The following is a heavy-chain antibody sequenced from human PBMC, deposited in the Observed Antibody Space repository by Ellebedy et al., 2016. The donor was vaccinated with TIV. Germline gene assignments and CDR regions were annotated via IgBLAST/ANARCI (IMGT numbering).Heavy chain of an antibody. D-gene: IGHD3-10*01. Sequence: GESLKISXAASGFTFSSYWMSWVRQAPGKGLEWVAVISYDGTNKYYADSVKGRFTISRDNSKSTLCLQMNSLRAEDTAVYYCAKRGYYYDAFDIWGQGTMVTVSS. CDR3: AKRGYYYDAFDI. V-gene: IGHV3-30*18. CDR1: GFTFSSYW. CDR2: ISYDGTNK. J-gene: IGHJ3*02.